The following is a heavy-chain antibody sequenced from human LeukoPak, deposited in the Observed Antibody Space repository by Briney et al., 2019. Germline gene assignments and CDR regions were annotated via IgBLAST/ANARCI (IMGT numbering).Heavy chain of an antibody. D-gene: IGHD3-22*01. J-gene: IGHJ4*02. CDR2: INWNGGST. Sequence: PGGSLRLSCAASGFTFSSYWMSWVRQAPGKGLEWVSGINWNGGSTGYADSVKGRFTISRDNAKNSLYLQMNSLRAEDTAVHYCAKDPYDISGYYYGPTGGVDYWGQGTLVTVSS. CDR1: GFTFSSYW. V-gene: IGHV3-20*04. CDR3: AKDPYDISGYYYGPTGGVDY.